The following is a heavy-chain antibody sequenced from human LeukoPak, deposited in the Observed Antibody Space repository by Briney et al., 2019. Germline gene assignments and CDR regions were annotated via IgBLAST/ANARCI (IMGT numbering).Heavy chain of an antibody. J-gene: IGHJ4*02. D-gene: IGHD3-22*01. CDR1: GYTLTELS. CDR3: AISSGYYHHFDY. Sequence: GASVKVSCKVSGYTLTELSMHWVRQAPGKGLEWMGGFDPEDGETIYAQKFQGRVTMTEDTSTDTAYMELSSLRSEDTAVYYCAISSGYYHHFDYWGQGTLVTVSS. V-gene: IGHV1-24*01. CDR2: FDPEDGET.